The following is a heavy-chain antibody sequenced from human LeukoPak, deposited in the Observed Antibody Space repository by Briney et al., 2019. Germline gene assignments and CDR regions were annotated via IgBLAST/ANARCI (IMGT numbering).Heavy chain of an antibody. Sequence: SETLSLTCTVSGHSIINSFYWGWIRQPPGKGLEWIGSIYHSGATNYNPSLKSRVTISVDTSKNQLSLKLSSVTAADTAVYYCARGGRVINTYYFDYWGQGTLVTVSS. J-gene: IGHJ4*02. D-gene: IGHD3-16*01. CDR2: IYHSGAT. V-gene: IGHV4-38-2*02. CDR3: ARGGRVINTYYFDY. CDR1: GHSIINSFY.